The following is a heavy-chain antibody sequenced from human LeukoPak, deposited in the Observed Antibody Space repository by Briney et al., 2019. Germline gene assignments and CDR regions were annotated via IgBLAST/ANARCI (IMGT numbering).Heavy chain of an antibody. CDR2: ISAYNGNT. Sequence: ASVKVSCKASGGTFSSYDISWVRQAPGQGLEWMGWISAYNGNTNYAQKLQGRVTMTTDTSTSTAYMELRSLRSDDTAVYYCAITPGGYDSSGYYPDYWGQGTLVTVSS. CDR3: AITPGGYDSSGYYPDY. J-gene: IGHJ4*02. V-gene: IGHV1-18*01. CDR1: GGTFSSYD. D-gene: IGHD3-22*01.